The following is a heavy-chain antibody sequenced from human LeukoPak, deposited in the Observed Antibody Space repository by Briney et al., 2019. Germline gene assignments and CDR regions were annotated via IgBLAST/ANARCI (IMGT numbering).Heavy chain of an antibody. D-gene: IGHD5-12*01. V-gene: IGHV7-4-1*02. CDR1: GYTFSSHA. J-gene: IGHJ4*02. Sequence: ASVKVSCKTSGYTFSSHAMNWVRQAPGQGLEFMGWINTNTGNPTYAQGFTGRSVFSLDTSVSTAYLQIISLKSEDTAVYYCAREKATGGPDYFWGQGTLVTVSS. CDR2: INTNTGNP. CDR3: AREKATGGPDYF.